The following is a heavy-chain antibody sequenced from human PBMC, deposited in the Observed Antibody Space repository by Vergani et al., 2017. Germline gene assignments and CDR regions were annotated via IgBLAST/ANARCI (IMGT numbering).Heavy chain of an antibody. J-gene: IGHJ6*03. D-gene: IGHD3-22*01. V-gene: IGHV1-18*01. CDR3: ARTYSSGYYYYYYYMDG. CDR2: ISAYNGNT. Sequence: QVQLVQSGAEVKKPGASVKVSCKASGYTFTSYGISWVRQAPGQGLEWMGWISAYNGNTNYAQKLQGRVTMTTDTSTSTAYMELRSLRSDDTAVYYCARTYSSGYYYYYYYMDGWGKGTTVTVSS. CDR1: GYTFTSYG.